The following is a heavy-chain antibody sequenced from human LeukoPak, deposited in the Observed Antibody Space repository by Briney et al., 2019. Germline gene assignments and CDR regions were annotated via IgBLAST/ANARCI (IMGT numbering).Heavy chain of an antibody. J-gene: IGHJ4*02. D-gene: IGHD3-22*01. CDR1: GFTFDDYA. V-gene: IGHV3-9*01. CDR2: ISWNSGSI. Sequence: GRSLRLSCAASGFTFDDYAMHWVRQAPGKGLEWVSGISWNSGSIGYADSVKGRFTISRDNAKNSLSLQMNSLRAEDTAVYFCARYYYDSSGYYYFDYWGQGTLVTVSS. CDR3: ARYYYDSSGYYYFDY.